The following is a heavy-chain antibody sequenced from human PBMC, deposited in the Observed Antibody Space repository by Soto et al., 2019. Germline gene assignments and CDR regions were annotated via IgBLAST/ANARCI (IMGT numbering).Heavy chain of an antibody. CDR1: GFSLTTAGVG. J-gene: IGHJ6*02. V-gene: IGHV2-5*02. CDR2: IYWDDDK. CDR3: AHSYGEGQYYYGMDV. Sequence: QITLKESGPTLVKPTQTLTLTCTFSGFSLTTAGVGVGWIRQPPGKALEWLALIYWDDDKRYSPALKSRLTITEDTSKNRVVLTMTNIAPVDTATYYCAHSYGEGQYYYGMDVWGQGTTVTVSS. D-gene: IGHD4-17*01.